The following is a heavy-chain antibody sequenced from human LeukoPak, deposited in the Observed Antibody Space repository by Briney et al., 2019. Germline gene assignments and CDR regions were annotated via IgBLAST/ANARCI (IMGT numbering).Heavy chain of an antibody. CDR2: IYYSGST. Sequence: PSETLSLTCTVSGGSISSYYWSWIRQPPGKGLEWIGYIYYSGSTNYNLSLKSRVTISVDTSKNQFSLKLSSVTAADTAVYYCARGGSGYYPFDYWGQGTLVTVSS. D-gene: IGHD3-22*01. CDR1: GGSISSYY. J-gene: IGHJ4*02. CDR3: ARGGSGYYPFDY. V-gene: IGHV4-59*01.